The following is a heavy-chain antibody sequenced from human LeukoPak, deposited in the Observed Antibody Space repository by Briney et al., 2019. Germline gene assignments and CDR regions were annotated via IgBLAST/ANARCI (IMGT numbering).Heavy chain of an antibody. V-gene: IGHV3-30*02. CDR1: GFTFSSYA. CDR3: AKDGTSYYYIYY. J-gene: IGHJ4*02. Sequence: GGSLRLSCAASGFTFSSYAMSWVRQAPGKGLEWLAFIRYDGSNTYYADSVKGRFTVSRDDSKNTLYLQMNSLRGDDTAVYYCAKDGTSYYYIYYWGQGTLVAVSS. D-gene: IGHD2/OR15-2a*01. CDR2: IRYDGSNT.